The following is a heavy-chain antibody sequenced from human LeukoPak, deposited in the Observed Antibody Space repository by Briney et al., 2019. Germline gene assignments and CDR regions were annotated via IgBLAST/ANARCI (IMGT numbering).Heavy chain of an antibody. CDR3: AGGYCSGGSCSSGSSFVY. D-gene: IGHD2-15*01. J-gene: IGHJ4*02. CDR2: MYSSGST. V-gene: IGHV4-4*07. Sequence: SETLSLNCTVAGGSSSSYWWGWIRQPAGKGLEWSGRMYSSGSTNYNPSLKSRVAMSVETSKNQFSLKLSSVTAADTAVYYCAGGYCSGGSCSSGSSFVYWGQGTLVTVSS. CDR1: GGSSSSYW.